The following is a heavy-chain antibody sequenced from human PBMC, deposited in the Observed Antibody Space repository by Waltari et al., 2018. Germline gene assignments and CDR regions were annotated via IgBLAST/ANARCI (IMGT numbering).Heavy chain of an antibody. V-gene: IGHV3-9*01. D-gene: IGHD6-13*01. CDR1: GFTFDDYA. CDR2: ISWNSGSI. Sequence: EVQLVESGGGLVQPGRSLRLSCAASGFTFDDYAMHWVRQAPGKGLEWVSGISWNSGSIGYADSVKGRFTISRDNAKNSLYLQMNSLRAEDTALYYCAKERDLAAAGPFDYWGQGTLVTVSS. CDR3: AKERDLAAAGPFDY. J-gene: IGHJ4*02.